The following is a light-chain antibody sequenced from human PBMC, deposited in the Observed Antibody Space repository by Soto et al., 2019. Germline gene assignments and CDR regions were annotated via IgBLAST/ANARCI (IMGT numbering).Light chain of an antibody. CDR2: RND. CDR3: VAWDDSLSGRV. V-gene: IGLV1-47*02. Sequence: QSVLTQPPAASGTPGQRVTISCSGSGSNIGSHDVYWYQHLPGTAPKVLIYRNDQRPSGVPDRFSASRSGTSASLAISGLRSDDEADYYCVAWDDSLSGRVFGGGTQLTVL. CDR1: GSNIGSHD. J-gene: IGLJ3*02.